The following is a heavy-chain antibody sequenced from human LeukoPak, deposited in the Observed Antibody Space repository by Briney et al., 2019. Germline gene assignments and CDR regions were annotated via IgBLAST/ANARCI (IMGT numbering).Heavy chain of an antibody. CDR1: GYTFTSYD. CDR2: MNPNSGNT. Sequence: ASVKVSCKASGYTFTSYDINWVRQATGQGLEWMGWMNPNSGNTGYVQKFQGRVTMTRNTSISTAYMELSSLRSEDTAVYYCARGRFGSGSYNWFDPWGQGTLVTVSS. CDR3: ARGRFGSGSYNWFDP. V-gene: IGHV1-8*02. D-gene: IGHD3-10*01. J-gene: IGHJ5*02.